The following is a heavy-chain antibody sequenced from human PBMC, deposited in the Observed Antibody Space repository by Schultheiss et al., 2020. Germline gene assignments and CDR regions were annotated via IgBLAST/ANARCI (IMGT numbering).Heavy chain of an antibody. CDR2: ISYDGSNK. CDR1: GFTFSSYG. V-gene: IGHV3-30*18. J-gene: IGHJ6*02. D-gene: IGHD2-8*01. CDR3: AKDQNGHYYYYYGMDV. Sequence: SLKISCAASGFTFSSYGMHWVRQAPGKGLEWVAVISYDGSNKYYADSVKGRFTISRDNSKNTLYLQMNSLRAEDTAVYYCAKDQNGHYYYYYGMDVWGQGTTVTVSS.